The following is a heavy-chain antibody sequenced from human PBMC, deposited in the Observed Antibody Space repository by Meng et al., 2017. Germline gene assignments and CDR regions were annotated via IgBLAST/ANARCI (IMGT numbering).Heavy chain of an antibody. V-gene: IGHV3-23*04. J-gene: IGHJ4*02. Sequence: VQLGESGGGLVQPGGFLRLSCAASGFTFSSYAMSWVRQAPGKGLEWVSAISGSGSTIYYADSVKGRFTISRDNAKNSLYLQMNSLRAEDTAVYYCARGGAARPPDYWGQGTLVTASS. CDR1: GFTFSSYA. CDR2: ISGSGSTI. D-gene: IGHD6-6*01. CDR3: ARGGAARPPDY.